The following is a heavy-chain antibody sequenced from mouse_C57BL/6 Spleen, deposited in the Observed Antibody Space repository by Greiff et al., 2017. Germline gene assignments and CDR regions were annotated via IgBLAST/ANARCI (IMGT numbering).Heavy chain of an antibody. CDR3: ARSAYYYGSSPWYFDV. CDR1: GYAFSSSW. J-gene: IGHJ1*03. Sequence: VQLQQSGPELVKPGASVKISCKASGYAFSSSWMNWVKQRPGKGLEWIGRIYPGDGDTNYNGKFKGKATLTADKSSSTAYMQLSSLTSEDSAVYFCARSAYYYGSSPWYFDVWGTGTTVTVSS. D-gene: IGHD1-1*01. CDR2: IYPGDGDT. V-gene: IGHV1-82*01.